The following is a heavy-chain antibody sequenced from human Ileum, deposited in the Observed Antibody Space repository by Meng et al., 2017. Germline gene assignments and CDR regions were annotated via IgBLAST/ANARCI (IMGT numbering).Heavy chain of an antibody. CDR2: IWYDGSGP. CDR3: VNRAWLES. CDR1: GFTFSNYG. D-gene: IGHD3-10*01. V-gene: IGHV3-33*06. Sequence: QVQLGESGGGVVQPGRSLRLSCAASGFTFSNYGMHWLRQAPGKGLEWVGAIWYDGSGPYYADSAKGRFTISRDNSKSTLYLQMSSLRVDDTAVYHCVNRAWLESWGQGTLVTVSS. J-gene: IGHJ5*01.